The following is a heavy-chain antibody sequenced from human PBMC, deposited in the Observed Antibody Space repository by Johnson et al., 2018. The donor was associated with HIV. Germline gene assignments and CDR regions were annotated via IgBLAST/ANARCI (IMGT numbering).Heavy chain of an antibody. D-gene: IGHD3-10*01. Sequence: QVQLVESGGGVVQPGRSLRLSCAASGFTFSNYGMHWVRLAPGKGLEWVSYIERNSRTDYADSVKGRFTVSRDSSKNTLYLQMNSLRVEDTAVYYCASSSLAWGVDAFDIWGQGTKVTVSS. V-gene: IGHV3-NL1*01. CDR1: GFTFSNYG. CDR2: IERNSRT. J-gene: IGHJ3*02. CDR3: ASSSLAWGVDAFDI.